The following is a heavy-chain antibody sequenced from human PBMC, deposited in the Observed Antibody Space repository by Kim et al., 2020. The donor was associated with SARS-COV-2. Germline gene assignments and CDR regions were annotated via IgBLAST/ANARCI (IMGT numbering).Heavy chain of an antibody. V-gene: IGHV3-33*06. Sequence: GGSLRLSCAASGFTFSSYGMHWVRQAPGKGLEWVAVIWYDGSNKYYADSVKGRFTISRDNSKNTLYLQMNSLRAEDTAVYYCAKGHRAAADTPGWFRYYYGMDVWGQGTTVTVSS. CDR3: AKGHRAAADTPGWFRYYYGMDV. J-gene: IGHJ6*02. CDR2: IWYDGSNK. CDR1: GFTFSSYG. D-gene: IGHD6-13*01.